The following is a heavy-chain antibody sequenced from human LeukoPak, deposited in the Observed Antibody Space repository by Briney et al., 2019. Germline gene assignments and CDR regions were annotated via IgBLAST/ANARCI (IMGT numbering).Heavy chain of an antibody. CDR2: IYYSGGT. J-gene: IGHJ6*03. Sequence: SETLSLTCTVSGGSISSYYWSWIRQPPGKGLEWIGYIYYSGGTNYNPSLKSRVTISVGTSKNQFSLNLTSLTAADTAVYYCARDRKYYYHMDVWGKGTTVTVSS. D-gene: IGHD1-14*01. CDR1: GGSISSYY. CDR3: ARDRKYYYHMDV. V-gene: IGHV4-59*12.